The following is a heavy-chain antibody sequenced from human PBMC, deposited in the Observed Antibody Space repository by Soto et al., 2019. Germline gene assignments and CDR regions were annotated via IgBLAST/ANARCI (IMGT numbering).Heavy chain of an antibody. J-gene: IGHJ5*02. CDR3: ARGLYSSSWYNWIDP. D-gene: IGHD6-13*01. Sequence: QVQLQQWGAGLLKPSETLSLTCAVYGGSFSGYYWSWIRQPPGKGLEWIGEINHSGSTNYNPSLKSRVTISVDTSKNQFSLKLSSVTAADTAVYYCARGLYSSSWYNWIDPWGQGTLVTVSS. CDR1: GGSFSGYY. CDR2: INHSGST. V-gene: IGHV4-34*01.